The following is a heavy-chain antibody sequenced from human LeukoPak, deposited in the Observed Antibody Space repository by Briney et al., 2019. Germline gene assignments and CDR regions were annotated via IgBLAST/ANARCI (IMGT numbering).Heavy chain of an antibody. CDR2: IYHSGST. D-gene: IGHD6-13*01. J-gene: IGHJ5*02. CDR3: ARGVPPPGYSSSWYVPNWFDP. Sequence: PSQTLSLTCAVSGGSISSGGYSWSWIRQPPGKGLEWIGYIYHSGSTYYNPSLKSRVTISVDRSKNQFSLKLSSVTAADTAVYYCARGVPPPGYSSSWYVPNWFDPWGQGTLVTVSS. CDR1: GGSISSGGYS. V-gene: IGHV4-30-2*01.